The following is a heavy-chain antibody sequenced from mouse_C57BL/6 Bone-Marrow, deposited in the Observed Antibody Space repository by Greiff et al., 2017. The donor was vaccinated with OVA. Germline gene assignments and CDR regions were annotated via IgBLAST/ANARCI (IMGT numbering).Heavy chain of an antibody. Sequence: VQLQQPGAELVKPGASVKMSCKASGYTFTSYWITWVKQRPGQGLEWIGDIYPGSGSTNYNEKFKSKATLTVDTSSSTAYMQLSSLTSEDSAVYYCARSGGLTGTGAYWGQGTLVTVSA. D-gene: IGHD4-1*01. CDR2: IYPGSGST. J-gene: IGHJ3*01. CDR3: ARSGGLTGTGAY. CDR1: GYTFTSYW. V-gene: IGHV1-55*01.